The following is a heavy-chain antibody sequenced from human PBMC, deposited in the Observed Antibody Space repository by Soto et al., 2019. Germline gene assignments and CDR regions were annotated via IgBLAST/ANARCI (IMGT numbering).Heavy chain of an antibody. J-gene: IGHJ4*02. CDR1: RASIYTYS. CDR2: IYSSGSA. CDR3: ATIVGANDY. V-gene: IGHV4-4*07. D-gene: IGHD1-26*01. Sequence: SSETVSLTCTVSRASIYTYSWTWIRQPAGKGLQWIGHIYSSGSANYSPSLKSRVSMSVDSSKNQISLKLSSVTAADTAVYYCATIVGANDYWGQGTLVTVSS.